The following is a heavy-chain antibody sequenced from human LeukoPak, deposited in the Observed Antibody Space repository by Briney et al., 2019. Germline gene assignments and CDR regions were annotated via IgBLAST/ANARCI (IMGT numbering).Heavy chain of an antibody. V-gene: IGHV1-2*02. D-gene: IGHD5-12*01. CDR2: INPNSGGT. CDR1: GYTFTGYY. J-gene: IGHJ4*02. Sequence: GASVKVSCKASGYTFTGYYMHWVRQAPGQGLEWMGWINPNSGGTNYAQKFQGRVTMTRDTSTSTAYMELSRLRSDDTAVYYCAIEPPRYIVATKVFGGWGQGTLVTVSS. CDR3: AIEPPRYIVATKVFGG.